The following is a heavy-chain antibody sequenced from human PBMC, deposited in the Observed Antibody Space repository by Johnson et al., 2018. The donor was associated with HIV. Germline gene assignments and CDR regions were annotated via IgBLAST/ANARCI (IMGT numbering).Heavy chain of an antibody. CDR1: GFTFDDYA. D-gene: IGHD2-2*01. CDR2: ISWNSGSM. CDR3: AKDRGYCSSTSCVWDAFDI. Sequence: VQLVESGGGLVQPGRSLRLSCAASGFTFDDYAMHWVRQAPGKGLEWVSGISWNSGSMGYADSVKGRFTISRDNAKTSLYLQMNSLRAEDTAFYYCAKDRGYCSSTSCVWDAFDIGGQGTMVTVSS. V-gene: IGHV3-9*01. J-gene: IGHJ3*02.